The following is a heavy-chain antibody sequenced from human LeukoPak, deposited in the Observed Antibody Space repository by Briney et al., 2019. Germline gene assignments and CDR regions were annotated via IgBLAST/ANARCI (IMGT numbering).Heavy chain of an antibody. V-gene: IGHV4-59*12. CDR1: GGSISSYY. CDR3: ARGLRVVNY. Sequence: SETLSLTCTVSGGSISSYYWSWIRQPPGKGLEWIGYIYYSGSTNYNPSLKSRVTISVDTSKNQFSLKLSSVTAADTAVYYCARGLRVVNYWGQGTLVTVSS. D-gene: IGHD2-15*01. CDR2: IYYSGST. J-gene: IGHJ4*02.